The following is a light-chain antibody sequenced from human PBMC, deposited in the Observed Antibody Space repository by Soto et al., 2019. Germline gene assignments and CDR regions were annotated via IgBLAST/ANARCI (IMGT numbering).Light chain of an antibody. J-gene: IGKJ1*01. CDR1: QSVSSSY. Sequence: EIVLTQSRGTLSLSPGERATLSCRASQSVSSSYLAWYQQRPGQAPRLLIYGASRRATGITDRFSGSGSGTDLTLTISRLEPEDFAVYFCQQYGSSPRKFGQGTKVEVK. CDR3: QQYGSSPRK. V-gene: IGKV3-20*01. CDR2: GAS.